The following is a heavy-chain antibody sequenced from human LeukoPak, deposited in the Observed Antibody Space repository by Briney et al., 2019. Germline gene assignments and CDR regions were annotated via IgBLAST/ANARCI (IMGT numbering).Heavy chain of an antibody. J-gene: IGHJ4*02. Sequence: GGSLRLSCAASGFTFSSYSMNWARQAPGKGLEWVSSISSSSSYIYYADSVKGRFTISRDNAKNSLYLQMNSLRAEDTAVYYCAILWFGSVEGAFDYWGQGTLVTVSS. V-gene: IGHV3-21*01. CDR2: ISSSSSYI. CDR3: AILWFGSVEGAFDY. D-gene: IGHD3-10*01. CDR1: GFTFSSYS.